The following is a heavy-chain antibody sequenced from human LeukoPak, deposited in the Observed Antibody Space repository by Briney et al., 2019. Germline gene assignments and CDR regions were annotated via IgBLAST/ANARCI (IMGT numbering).Heavy chain of an antibody. J-gene: IGHJ6*02. Sequence: ASVKVSCKASGYTFTSYGISWVRQAPGQGLEWMGWISAYNGNTNYAQKLQGRVTMTTDTSTSTAYMGLRSLRSDDTAVYYCARDFPITAGEYCGGDCYSYYYGMDVWGQGTTVTVSS. CDR3: ARDFPITAGEYCGGDCYSYYYGMDV. D-gene: IGHD2-21*02. CDR1: GYTFTSYG. V-gene: IGHV1-18*01. CDR2: ISAYNGNT.